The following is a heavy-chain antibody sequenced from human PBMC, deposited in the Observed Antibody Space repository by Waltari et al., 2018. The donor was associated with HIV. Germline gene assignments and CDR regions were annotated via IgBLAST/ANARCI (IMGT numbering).Heavy chain of an antibody. CDR3: ARMATVVDWYFDL. Sequence: QGQLVQSGAEVKKPGSSVKVSCKASGGLFNNYAITWVRQAPGQGLEWMGGIIPVFGTTNYAQKFQGRLTIIADESTSTGYMELSSLRSEDTAVYYYARMATVVDWYFDLWGRGTLVTVSS. D-gene: IGHD2-15*01. V-gene: IGHV1-69*01. J-gene: IGHJ2*01. CDR1: GGLFNNYA. CDR2: IIPVFGTT.